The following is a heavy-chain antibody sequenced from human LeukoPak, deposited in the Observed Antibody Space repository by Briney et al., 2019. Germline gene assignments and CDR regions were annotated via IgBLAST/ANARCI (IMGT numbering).Heavy chain of an antibody. Sequence: PGGSLRLSCAASGFTFSSYAMSWVRQAPGEGLEWVSAISGSGGSTYYADSVKGRFTISRDNSKNTLYLQMNSLRAEDTAVYYCAKFTRADYVWGSYVDYWGQGTLVTVSS. V-gene: IGHV3-23*01. CDR1: GFTFSSYA. CDR3: AKFTRADYVWGSYVDY. J-gene: IGHJ4*02. CDR2: ISGSGGST. D-gene: IGHD3-16*01.